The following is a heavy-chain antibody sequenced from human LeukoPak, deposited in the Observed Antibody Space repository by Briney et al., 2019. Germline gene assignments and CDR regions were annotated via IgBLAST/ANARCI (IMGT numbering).Heavy chain of an antibody. V-gene: IGHV1-18*01. CDR2: ISAASGKT. D-gene: IGHD1-1*01. CDR3: ARGTIGGVDYFYMDV. CDR1: GYTFTSYG. J-gene: IGHJ6*03. Sequence: ASVKVSCKASGYTFTSYGINWVRQAPGQGLEWMGWISAASGKTKYAQKIQGRVTLTTDTSTRTAYMELGSLRSDDTAVYYCARGTIGGVDYFYMDVWGKGTTVTVTS.